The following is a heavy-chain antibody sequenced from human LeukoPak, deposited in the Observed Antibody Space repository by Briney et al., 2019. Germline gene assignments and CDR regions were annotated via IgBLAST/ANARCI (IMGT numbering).Heavy chain of an antibody. Sequence: SETLSLTCAVYGGSFSGYYWSWIRQPPGKGLEWIGEINHSGSTSYNPSLKSRVTISVDTSKHQFSLKLSSVTAADTAVYYCAALNTDYWGQGTLVTVSS. V-gene: IGHV4-34*01. CDR1: GGSFSGYY. CDR3: AALNTDY. CDR2: INHSGST. J-gene: IGHJ4*02.